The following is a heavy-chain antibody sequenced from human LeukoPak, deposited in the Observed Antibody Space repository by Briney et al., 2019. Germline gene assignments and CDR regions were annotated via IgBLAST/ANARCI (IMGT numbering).Heavy chain of an antibody. J-gene: IGHJ4*02. CDR2: INHSGST. V-gene: IGHV4-34*01. D-gene: IGHD5-24*01. Sequence: PSETLSLTCAVYGGSFSGYYWSWIRQPPGKGLEWIGEINHSGSTNYNPSLKSRVTISVDTSKNQFSLKLSSVTAVDTAVYYCARGRRRMATIGGFDYWGQGTLVTVSS. CDR1: GGSFSGYY. CDR3: ARGRRRMATIGGFDY.